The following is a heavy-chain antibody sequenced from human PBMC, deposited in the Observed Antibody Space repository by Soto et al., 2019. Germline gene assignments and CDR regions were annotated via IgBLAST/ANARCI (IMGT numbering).Heavy chain of an antibody. CDR2: IWYDGSNK. D-gene: IGHD3-22*01. Sequence: GGSLRLSCTASGFTFSSYGMHWVRQAPGKGLEWVAVIWYDGSNKYYADSVKGRFTISRDNSKNTLYLQMNSLRAEDTAVYYCARDSGYYDSSGSPSPPFAYWGQGTRVPVSS. CDR1: GFTFSSYG. J-gene: IGHJ4*02. CDR3: ARDSGYYDSSGSPSPPFAY. V-gene: IGHV3-33*01.